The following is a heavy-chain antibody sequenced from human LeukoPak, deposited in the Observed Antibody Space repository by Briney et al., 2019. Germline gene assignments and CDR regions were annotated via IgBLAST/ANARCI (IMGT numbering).Heavy chain of an antibody. CDR3: ARHSYVWGSYRTNWFDP. Sequence: SETLSLTCAVYGGSFSGYYWSWIRQPPGKGLEWIGEINHSGSTNYNPSLKSRVTISVDTSKNQFSLKLSSVTAADTAVYYCARHSYVWGSYRTNWFDPWGQGTLVTVSS. D-gene: IGHD3-16*02. J-gene: IGHJ5*02. CDR2: INHSGST. V-gene: IGHV4-34*01. CDR1: GGSFSGYY.